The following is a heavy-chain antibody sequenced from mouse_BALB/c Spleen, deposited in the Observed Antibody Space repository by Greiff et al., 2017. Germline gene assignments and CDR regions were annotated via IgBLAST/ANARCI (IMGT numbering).Heavy chain of an antibody. Sequence: EVHLVESGGDLVKPGGSLKLSCAASGFTFSSYGMSWVRQTPDKRLEWVATISSGGSYTYYPDSVKGRFTISRDNAKNTLYLQMSSLKSEDTAMYYCARRGVVAPAMDDWGEGTSVTVSS. D-gene: IGHD1-1*01. CDR1: GFTFSSYG. CDR3: ARRGVVAPAMDD. J-gene: IGHJ4*01. V-gene: IGHV5-6*01. CDR2: ISSGGSYT.